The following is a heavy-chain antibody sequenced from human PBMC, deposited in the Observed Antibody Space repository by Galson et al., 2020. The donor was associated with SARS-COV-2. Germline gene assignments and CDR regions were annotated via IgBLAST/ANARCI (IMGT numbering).Heavy chain of an antibody. J-gene: IGHJ4*02. CDR3: ARGDYGSGSYSPLDY. CDR1: GFTFSSYA. D-gene: IGHD3-10*01. CDR2: ISYDGSNK. V-gene: IGHV3-30-3*01. Sequence: PGGSLRLSCAASGFTFSSYAMHWVRQAPGKGLEWVAVISYDGSNKYYADSAKGRFTISRDNSKNTLYLQMNSLRAEDTAVYYCARGDYGSGSYSPLDYWGQGTLVTVSS.